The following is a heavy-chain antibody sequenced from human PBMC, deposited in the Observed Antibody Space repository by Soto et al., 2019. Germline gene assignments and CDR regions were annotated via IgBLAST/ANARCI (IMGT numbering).Heavy chain of an antibody. CDR1: GFTFSSYS. V-gene: IGHV3-48*02. D-gene: IGHD1-26*01. CDR3: AREGGSLNWFDP. CDR2: ISSSSSTI. Sequence: EVQLVESGGGLVQPGGSLRLSCAASGFTFSSYSMNWVRQAPGKGLEWVSYISSSSSTIYYADSVKGRFTISRDNAKNSLYLQMNGLRDEGPAVYYCAREGGSLNWFDPWGQGTLVTVSS. J-gene: IGHJ5*02.